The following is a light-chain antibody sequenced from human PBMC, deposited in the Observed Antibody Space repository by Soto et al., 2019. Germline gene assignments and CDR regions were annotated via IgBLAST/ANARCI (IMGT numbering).Light chain of an antibody. CDR1: QSISSW. CDR3: QQYNSYRVT. V-gene: IGKV1-5*01. CDR2: DAS. Sequence: DIQMTQSPSTLSASVGDRVTITCRDSQSISSWLAWYQQKPGKAPKLLIYDASSLESGVPSRFSGSGSGTEFTLTISSLQPDDFATYYCQQYNSYRVTFGQGTRLEIK. J-gene: IGKJ5*01.